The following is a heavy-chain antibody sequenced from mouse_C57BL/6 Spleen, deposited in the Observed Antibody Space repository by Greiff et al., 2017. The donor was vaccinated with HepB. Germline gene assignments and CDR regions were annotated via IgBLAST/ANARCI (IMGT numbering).Heavy chain of an antibody. V-gene: IGHV3-6*01. D-gene: IGHD3-2*02. J-gene: IGHJ3*01. CDR1: GYSITSGYF. CDR2: ISYDGSN. Sequence: EVKLVESGPGLVKPSQSLSLTCSVTGYSITSGYFWNWIRPVPGNKLEWMGYISYDGSNNYNPSLKNRISITRDTSKNQFFLKLNSVTTEDTATYYCARAGRDSSGYGGFAYWGQGTLVTVSA. CDR3: ARAGRDSSGYGGFAY.